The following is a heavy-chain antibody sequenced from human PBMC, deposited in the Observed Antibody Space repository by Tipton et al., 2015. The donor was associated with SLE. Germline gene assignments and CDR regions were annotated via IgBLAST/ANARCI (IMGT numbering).Heavy chain of an antibody. CDR2: INHSGST. V-gene: IGHV4-34*01. J-gene: IGHJ4*02. Sequence: TLSLTCAVYGGSFSGYYWSWIRQPPGKGLEWIGKINHSGSTNYNPSLKSRVTISVDTSKNQFSLKLSSVTAADTAVYYCARASAGDSSGYYYSYYFDYWGQGTLVTVSS. CDR1: GGSFSGYY. CDR3: ARASAGDSSGYYYSYYFDY. D-gene: IGHD3-22*01.